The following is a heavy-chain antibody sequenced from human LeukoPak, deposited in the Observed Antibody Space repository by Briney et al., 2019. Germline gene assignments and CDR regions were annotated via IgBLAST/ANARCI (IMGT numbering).Heavy chain of an antibody. CDR2: IIPIFGTA. Sequence: SVKVSCKASGGTFSSYAISWVRQAPGQGLEWMGGIIPIFGTANCAQKFQGRVTITADESTSTAYMELSSLRSEDTAVYYCASYYYDSSGYYYSPTFQHWGQGTLVTVSS. V-gene: IGHV1-69*01. D-gene: IGHD3-22*01. CDR3: ASYYYDSSGYYYSPTFQH. J-gene: IGHJ1*01. CDR1: GGTFSSYA.